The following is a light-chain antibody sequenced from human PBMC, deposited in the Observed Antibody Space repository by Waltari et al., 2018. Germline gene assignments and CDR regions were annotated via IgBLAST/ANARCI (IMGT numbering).Light chain of an antibody. V-gene: IGLV2-14*03. CDR2: DVR. CDR1: SSDVGAYNY. Sequence: QSALTQPASVSGSPGQSITISCTGTSSDVGAYNYVSWYQQHPGKAPKLMIFDVRNRPSGVSIRCSGSKSGNTASLTISGLQAEDEADYYCSSYISSSTLELFGGGTSLTVL. J-gene: IGLJ2*01. CDR3: SSYISSSTLEL.